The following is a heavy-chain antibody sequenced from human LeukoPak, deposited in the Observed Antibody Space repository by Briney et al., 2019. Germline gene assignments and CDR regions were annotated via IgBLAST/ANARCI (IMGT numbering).Heavy chain of an antibody. CDR1: GFTFSNYG. J-gene: IGHJ6*03. D-gene: IGHD6-13*01. V-gene: IGHV3-48*04. Sequence: PGGSLRLSCAASGFTFSNYGMNWVRQAPGKGLEWVSYISSSGSTIYYADSVKGRFTISRDNAKNSLYLQMNSLRAEDTAVYYCARGGIAAAGIYYYYMDVWGKGTTVTISS. CDR2: ISSSGSTI. CDR3: ARGGIAAAGIYYYYMDV.